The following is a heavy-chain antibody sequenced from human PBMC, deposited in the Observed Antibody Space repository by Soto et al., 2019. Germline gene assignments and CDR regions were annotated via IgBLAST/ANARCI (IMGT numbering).Heavy chain of an antibody. J-gene: IGHJ4*02. CDR3: TASIVVVTAPSDY. Sequence: SVSNAWMNWVRQAPGKGLEWVGRIKRKTDDGTTDYAAPVKGRFTISRDDSKNTLDLQMNSLKTEDTAVYYCTASIVVVTAPSDYWGQRTLVSVSS. CDR2: IKRKTDDGTT. D-gene: IGHD2-21*02. CDR1: SVSNAW. V-gene: IGHV3-15*07.